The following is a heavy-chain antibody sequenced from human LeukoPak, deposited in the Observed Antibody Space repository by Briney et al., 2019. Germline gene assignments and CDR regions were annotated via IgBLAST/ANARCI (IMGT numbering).Heavy chain of an antibody. D-gene: IGHD3-10*01. J-gene: IGHJ4*02. Sequence: GGSLRLSCAASGFTFSTYAMHWVRQAPGKGLEWVAVVSYDGRNKYYSDSVKGRFTIARDNTKNTLYLQMNSLRAEDTAVYYCARGNVYSGSGSSPLDYWGQGTLVTVSS. CDR2: VSYDGRNK. CDR3: ARGNVYSGSGSSPLDY. CDR1: GFTFSTYA. V-gene: IGHV3-30*04.